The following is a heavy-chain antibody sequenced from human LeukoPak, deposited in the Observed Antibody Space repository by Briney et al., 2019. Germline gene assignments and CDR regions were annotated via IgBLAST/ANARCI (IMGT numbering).Heavy chain of an antibody. J-gene: IGHJ4*02. CDR1: GGTFSSYA. CDR3: ATESGYYFDY. Sequence: GASVKVSCKASGGTFSSYAISWVRQAPGQGLEWMGGIIPIFGTANYAQKFQDRVTMTEDTSTDTAYMELSSLRSEDTAVYYCATESGYYFDYWGQGTLVTVSS. D-gene: IGHD6-25*01. CDR2: IIPIFGTA. V-gene: IGHV1-69*06.